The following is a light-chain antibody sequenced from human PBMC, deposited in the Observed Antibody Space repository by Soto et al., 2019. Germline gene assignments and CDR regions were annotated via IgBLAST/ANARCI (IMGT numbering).Light chain of an antibody. J-gene: IGKJ5*01. V-gene: IGKV1-39*01. CDR1: QAISNY. Sequence: QMTQSPSSLSASVGDRVTITCRASQAISNYLNWYQQKPGKAPKVLIYGASGLQSGVPLTFSGSGYGTNFTFTIASLGPEDFATYYCQQRFSTPITFGQGTRVDIK. CDR3: QQRFSTPIT. CDR2: GAS.